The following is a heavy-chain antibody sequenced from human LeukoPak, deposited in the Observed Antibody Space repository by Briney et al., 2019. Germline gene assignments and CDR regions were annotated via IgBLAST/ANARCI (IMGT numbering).Heavy chain of an antibody. Sequence: VSVKVSCKASGYTFTGYYMHWVRQAPGQGLEWMGRINPNSGGTNYAQKFQGRVTMTRDTSISTAYMELSRLRSDDTAVYYCARNQYEAGYSSGWYGNWFDPWGQGTLVTVSS. CDR3: ARNQYEAGYSSGWYGNWFDP. CDR1: GYTFTGYY. V-gene: IGHV1-2*06. J-gene: IGHJ5*02. D-gene: IGHD6-19*01. CDR2: INPNSGGT.